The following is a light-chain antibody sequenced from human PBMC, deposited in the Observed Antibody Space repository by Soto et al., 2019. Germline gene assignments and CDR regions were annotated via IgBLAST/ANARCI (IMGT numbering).Light chain of an antibody. J-gene: IGKJ2*01. CDR1: QGLGNTN. Sequence: DIVMTQSPLSLPVTLGQPASISCRSSQGLGNTNVNWFHQRPGQSPRRLIYKVSNRDSGVPDRFSGSGSGADFTLKISRVEAEDVGLYFCMQATHWPYTFGQGTKLEI. V-gene: IGKV2-30*01. CDR2: KVS. CDR3: MQATHWPYT.